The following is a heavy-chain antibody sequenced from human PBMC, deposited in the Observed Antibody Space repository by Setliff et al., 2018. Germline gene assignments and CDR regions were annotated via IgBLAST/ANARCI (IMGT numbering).Heavy chain of an antibody. V-gene: IGHV3-21*01. CDR1: GFTFSSYS. Sequence: GGSLRLSCAASGFTFSSYSMNWVRQAPGKGLEWVSSISSSSSYIYYADSVKGRFTISRDNAKNSLYLQMNSLRAEDTAVYYCARARGEQQLGHYYYYYGMDVWGQGT. D-gene: IGHD6-13*01. J-gene: IGHJ6*02. CDR3: ARARGEQQLGHYYYYYGMDV. CDR2: ISSSSSYI.